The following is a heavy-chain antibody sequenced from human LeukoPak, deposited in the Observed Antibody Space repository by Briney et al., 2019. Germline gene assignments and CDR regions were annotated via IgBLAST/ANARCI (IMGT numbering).Heavy chain of an antibody. CDR1: GFTFTSSA. Sequence: SVKVSCKASGFTFTSSAVQWVRQARGQRLEWIGWIVVGSGNTNYAQKFQERVTITRDMSTSTVYMELSSLISDDTAVYYCATDEETTVTTPRYFDYWGQGALVTVSS. CDR2: IVVGSGNT. J-gene: IGHJ4*02. CDR3: ATDEETTVTTPRYFDY. D-gene: IGHD4-17*01. V-gene: IGHV1-58*01.